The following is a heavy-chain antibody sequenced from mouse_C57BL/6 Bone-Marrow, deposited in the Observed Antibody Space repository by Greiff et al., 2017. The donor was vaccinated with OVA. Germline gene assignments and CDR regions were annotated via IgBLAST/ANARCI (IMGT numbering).Heavy chain of an antibody. CDR1: GFSLTSYG. CDR3: ARKGLGSSQAWFAY. V-gene: IGHV2-2*01. CDR2: IWSGGST. Sequence: QVHVKQSGPGLVQPSQSLSITCTVSGFSLTSYGVHWVRQSPGKGLEWLGVIWSGGSTDYNAAFISRLSISKDNSKSQVFFKMNSLQADDTAIYYCARKGLGSSQAWFAYWGQGTLVTVSA. D-gene: IGHD1-1*01. J-gene: IGHJ3*01.